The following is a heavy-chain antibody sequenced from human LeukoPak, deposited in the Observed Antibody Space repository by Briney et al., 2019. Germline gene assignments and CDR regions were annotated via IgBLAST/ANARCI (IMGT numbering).Heavy chain of an antibody. D-gene: IGHD6-19*01. CDR3: AKIPVSYSSGWSNFDY. CDR2: ISGSGGST. Sequence: PGGSLRLSCAASGFTFTSYAMSWVRQAPGKGLEWVSGISGSGGSTYYADSVKGRFTISRGISKSTLYLQMNSLRAEDTAVYYCAKIPVSYSSGWSNFDYWGQGTLVTVSS. V-gene: IGHV3-23*01. J-gene: IGHJ4*02. CDR1: GFTFTSYA.